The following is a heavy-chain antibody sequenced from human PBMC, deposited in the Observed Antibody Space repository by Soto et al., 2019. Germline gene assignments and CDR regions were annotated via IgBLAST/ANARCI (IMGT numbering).Heavy chain of an antibody. V-gene: IGHV3-33*01. CDR2: IWFDGSRQ. Sequence: LRLSCAASTFNFNYYAMRWVRQAPAKGLEWVAVIWFDGSRQYYADSVKGRFTISRDNSKNMVFLEMKSLRVEDTAVYYCARGAGEGQRQGDWFDPWGQGTLVTV. J-gene: IGHJ5*02. D-gene: IGHD6-25*01. CDR1: TFNFNYYA. CDR3: ARGAGEGQRQGDWFDP.